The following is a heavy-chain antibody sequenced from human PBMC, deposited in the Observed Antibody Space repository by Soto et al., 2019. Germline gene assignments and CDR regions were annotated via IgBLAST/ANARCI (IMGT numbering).Heavy chain of an antibody. J-gene: IGHJ4*02. Sequence: QVQLQESGPGLVKPSETLSLTCTVSGGSISSYYWSWIRQPPGKGLEWIGYIYYSGSTNYNPSLKSRVTRSVDTSKNQFSLKLSSVTAADTAVYYCARRFPRGGYFDYWGQGTLVTVSS. CDR2: IYYSGST. CDR1: GGSISSYY. CDR3: ARRFPRGGYFDY. V-gene: IGHV4-59*08. D-gene: IGHD2-15*01.